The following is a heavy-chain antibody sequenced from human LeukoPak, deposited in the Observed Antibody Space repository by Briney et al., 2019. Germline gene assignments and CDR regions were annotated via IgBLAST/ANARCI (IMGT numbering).Heavy chain of an antibody. J-gene: IGHJ4*02. V-gene: IGHV3-48*04. CDR2: ISSSGSTI. Sequence: PGGSLTLSCAASGFTFSSYSMNWVRQAPGKGLEWVSYISSSGSTIYYADSVKGRFTISRDNAKNSLYLQMNSLRAEDTAVYYCARGITGTTSLDYWGQGTLVTVSS. CDR1: GFTFSSYS. CDR3: ARGITGTTSLDY. D-gene: IGHD1-7*01.